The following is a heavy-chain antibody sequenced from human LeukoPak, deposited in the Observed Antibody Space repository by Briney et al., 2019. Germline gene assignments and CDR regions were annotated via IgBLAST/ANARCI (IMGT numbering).Heavy chain of an antibody. CDR2: ISGDGGST. V-gene: IGHV3-43*02. J-gene: IGHJ5*02. D-gene: IGHD5-12*01. Sequence: PLGGSLRLSCAASGFTFDDYAMHWVRQAPGKGLEWVSLISGDGGSTYYADSVKGRFTISRDNSKNSLYLQMNSLRTEDTALYYCANSRGSGYDSPLTFDPWGQGTLVTVSS. CDR3: ANSRGSGYDSPLTFDP. CDR1: GFTFDDYA.